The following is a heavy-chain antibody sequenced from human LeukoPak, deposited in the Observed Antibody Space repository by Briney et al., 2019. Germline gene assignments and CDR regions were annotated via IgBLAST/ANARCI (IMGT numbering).Heavy chain of an antibody. CDR2: FDPEDGET. CDR3: ATVDCSSTSCYGYYYYYGMDV. D-gene: IGHD2-2*01. J-gene: IGHJ6*02. Sequence: ASVKVSCKVSGYTLTELSMHWVRQAPGKGLEGMGGFDPEDGETIYAQKFQGRVTMTEDTSTDTAYMELSSLRSEDTAVYYCATVDCSSTSCYGYYYYYGMDVWGQGTTVTVSS. CDR1: GYTLTELS. V-gene: IGHV1-24*01.